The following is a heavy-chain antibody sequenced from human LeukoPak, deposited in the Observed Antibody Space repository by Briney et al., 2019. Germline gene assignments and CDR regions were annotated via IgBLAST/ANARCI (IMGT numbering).Heavy chain of an antibody. V-gene: IGHV4-59*01. CDR1: GGSISSYY. J-gene: IGHJ4*02. D-gene: IGHD5-12*01. CDR2: IHYSGST. CDR3: ARGYSGYDYNY. Sequence: SETLSLTCTVSGGSISSYYWSWIRQPPGKGLEWIGYIHYSGSTNYNPSLKSRVTISVDTSKNQFSLKLSSVTAADTAVYYCARGYSGYDYNYWGQGTLVTVSS.